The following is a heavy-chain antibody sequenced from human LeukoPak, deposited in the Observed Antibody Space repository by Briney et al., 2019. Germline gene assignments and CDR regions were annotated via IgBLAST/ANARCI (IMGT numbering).Heavy chain of an antibody. J-gene: IGHJ4*02. CDR1: GFTFSSYE. Sequence: GGSLRLSCAASGFTFSSYEMNWVRQAPGKGLEWVSYISSSGSTIYYADSVKGRFTISRDNAKNSLYLQMNSLRAEDTAVYYCAREVYSGSYLGLPRWGYFDYWGQGTLVTVSS. CDR3: AREVYSGSYLGLPRWGYFDY. CDR2: ISSSGSTI. D-gene: IGHD1-26*01. V-gene: IGHV3-48*03.